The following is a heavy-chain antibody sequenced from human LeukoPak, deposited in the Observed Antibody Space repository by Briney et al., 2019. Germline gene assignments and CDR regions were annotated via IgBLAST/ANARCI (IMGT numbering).Heavy chain of an antibody. V-gene: IGHV1-2*02. D-gene: IGHD5-18*01. CDR2: INPNSGGT. CDR1: GYTFTGYY. Sequence: WASVKVSCKASGYTFTGYYMHWVRQAPGQGLEWMGWINPNSGGTNYAQKFQGRVTMTRDTSISTAYMELSRLRSDDTAVYYCARGEPIQLWLDPYYYYYMDVWGKGTTVTVSS. CDR3: ARGEPIQLWLDPYYYYYMDV. J-gene: IGHJ6*03.